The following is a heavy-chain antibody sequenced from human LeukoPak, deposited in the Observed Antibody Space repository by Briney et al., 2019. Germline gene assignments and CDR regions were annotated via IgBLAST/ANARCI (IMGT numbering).Heavy chain of an antibody. J-gene: IGHJ4*02. CDR3: AKRSGVVGGYFDY. CDR2: ISDSGDNT. D-gene: IGHD3-3*01. V-gene: IGHV3-23*01. CDR1: GFTFSNYA. Sequence: GGSLRLSCAASGFTFSNYAMTWVRQAPGKGLEWVAIISDSGDNTYYADSVKGRFTISRDNFKNAVDLQMNSLRAEDTAVYYCAKRSGVVGGYFDYWGQGTLVTVAS.